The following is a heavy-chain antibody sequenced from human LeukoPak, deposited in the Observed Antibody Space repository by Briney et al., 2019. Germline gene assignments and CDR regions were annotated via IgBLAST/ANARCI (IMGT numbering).Heavy chain of an antibody. J-gene: IGHJ4*02. CDR1: GGSISSSDYY. D-gene: IGHD4-23*01. CDR3: ARRRTATVDFDY. Sequence: PSETLSLTCTVSGGSISSSDYYWGWIRQPPGRGLEWIGSIYYSGNTYYNPSLKSRVTIPVDTSKNQFSLKLSSVTAADTAVYYCARRRTATVDFDYWGQGTLVTVSS. CDR2: IYYSGNT. V-gene: IGHV4-39*01.